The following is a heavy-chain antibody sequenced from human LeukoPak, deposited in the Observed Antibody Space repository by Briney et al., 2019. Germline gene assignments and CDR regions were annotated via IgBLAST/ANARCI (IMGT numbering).Heavy chain of an antibody. CDR1: GFTFSGSA. J-gene: IGHJ6*02. Sequence: GGSLRLSCAASGFTFSGSATHWVRQASGKGLEWVGRIRSKANSYATAYAASVKGRFTISRDDSKNTAYLQMNSLKTEDTAVYYCTRLTGCSGGSCYGYYYYGMDVWGQGTTVTVSS. D-gene: IGHD2-15*01. CDR2: IRSKANSYAT. V-gene: IGHV3-73*01. CDR3: TRLTGCSGGSCYGYYYYGMDV.